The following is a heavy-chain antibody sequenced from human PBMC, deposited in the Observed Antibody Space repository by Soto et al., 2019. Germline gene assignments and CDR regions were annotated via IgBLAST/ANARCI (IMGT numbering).Heavy chain of an antibody. CDR2: INHSGST. J-gene: IGHJ5*02. Sequence: SETLSLTCAVYGGSFSCYYWSWIRQPPGKGLEWIGEINHSGSTNYNPSLKSRVTISVDTSKNQFSLKLSSVTAADTAVYFCARHPSNFWFDPWGQGTLVTVSS. CDR3: ARHPSNFWFDP. V-gene: IGHV4-34*01. CDR1: GGSFSCYY. D-gene: IGHD4-4*01.